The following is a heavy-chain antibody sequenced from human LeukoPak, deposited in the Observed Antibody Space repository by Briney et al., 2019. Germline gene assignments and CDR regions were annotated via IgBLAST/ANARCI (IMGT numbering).Heavy chain of an antibody. V-gene: IGHV4-34*01. J-gene: IGHJ4*02. CDR2: INHSGST. CDR1: GGSFSSYY. D-gene: IGHD3-22*01. Sequence: SETLSLTCAVYGGSFSSYYWSWIRQPPGKGLEWIGEINHSGSTNYNPSLKSRVTISVDTSKNQFSLKLSSVTAADTAVYYCAREPNNPSVWLLRSPGVGFDYWGQGTLVTVSS. CDR3: AREPNNPSVWLLRSPGVGFDY.